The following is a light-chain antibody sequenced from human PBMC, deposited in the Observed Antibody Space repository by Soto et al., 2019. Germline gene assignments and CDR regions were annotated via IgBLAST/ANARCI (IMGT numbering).Light chain of an antibody. CDR2: GAS. Sequence: IVMTQSPVTLSVSPGGRVTLSCRASQSVISNLAWYQHKPGQAPRLLIYGASIRATGIPARFSGSGSGTEFTLTISSLQSEDFAIYFCQQYNDWPFTFGPGTKVDIK. CDR3: QQYNDWPFT. CDR1: QSVISN. V-gene: IGKV3D-15*01. J-gene: IGKJ3*01.